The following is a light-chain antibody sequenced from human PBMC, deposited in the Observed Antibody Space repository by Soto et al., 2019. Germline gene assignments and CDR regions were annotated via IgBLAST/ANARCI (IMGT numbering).Light chain of an antibody. J-gene: IGLJ3*02. CDR1: SSDVGSYNR. CDR2: EVS. Sequence: QSALTQPPSVSGSPGQSVTISCTGTSSDVGSYNRVSWYQQPPGTAPKLMIYEVSNRPSGVPDRFSGSKSGNTASLTISGLQAEDEADYYCSLYTSSSTWVFGGGTKLTV. CDR3: SLYTSSSTWV. V-gene: IGLV2-18*01.